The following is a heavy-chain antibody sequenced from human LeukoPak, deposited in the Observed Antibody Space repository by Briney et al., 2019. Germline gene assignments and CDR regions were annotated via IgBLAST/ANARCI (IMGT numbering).Heavy chain of an antibody. CDR2: IWYDGSNK. D-gene: IGHD3-3*01. CDR1: GFTFSSYG. V-gene: IGHV3-33*01. CDR3: ARTDLSGYYDFWSGYYGMDV. Sequence: PGGSLRLSCAASGFTFSSYGMHWVRQAPGKGLEWVAVIWYDGSNKYYADSVKGRFTISRDNSKNTLYLQMNSLRAEDTAVYYCARTDLSGYYDFWSGYYGMDVWGQGTTVTVSS. J-gene: IGHJ6*02.